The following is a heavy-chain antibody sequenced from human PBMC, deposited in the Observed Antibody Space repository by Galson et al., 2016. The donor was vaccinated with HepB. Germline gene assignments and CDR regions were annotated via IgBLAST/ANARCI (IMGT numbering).Heavy chain of an antibody. CDR1: GDSVSSNSAA. D-gene: IGHD2-15*01. Sequence: CAISGDSVSSNSAAWTWIRQSPLRGLEWLGRTYYRSKWYNDYAVSVKSRTSIHPDTSKNQSSLQLNSVTPEDTAVYYCARVRCSPFRCQNWFDPWGQGTLVTVSS. CDR2: TYYRSKWYN. J-gene: IGHJ5*02. CDR3: ARVRCSPFRCQNWFDP. V-gene: IGHV6-1*01.